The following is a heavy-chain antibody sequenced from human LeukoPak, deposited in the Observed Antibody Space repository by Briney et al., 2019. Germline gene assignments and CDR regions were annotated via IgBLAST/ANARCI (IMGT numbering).Heavy chain of an antibody. V-gene: IGHV4-59*01. CDR3: ARGGRSGSYYFDY. CDR1: GGSISSYY. Sequence: SETLSLTCIVSGGSISSYYWSWIRQPPGKGLEWIGYIYYSGSTNYNPSLKSRVTISVDTSKNQFSLKLSPVTAADTAVYYCARGGRSGSYYFDYWGQGTLVTVSS. CDR2: IYYSGST. J-gene: IGHJ4*02. D-gene: IGHD1-26*01.